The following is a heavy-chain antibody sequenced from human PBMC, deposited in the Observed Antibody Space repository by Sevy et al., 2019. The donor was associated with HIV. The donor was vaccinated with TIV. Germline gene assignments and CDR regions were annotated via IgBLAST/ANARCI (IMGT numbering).Heavy chain of an antibody. CDR3: ARAGGWYYYDF. Sequence: GGSLRLSCAASGFTFSNYWMSWVRQAPGKGLEWVANIKQDGSEDYYVDSVKGRFTISRDNAKNSLYLQMNSLGAEDTAGYYCARAGGWYYYDFWGQGTLVTVSS. D-gene: IGHD6-19*01. CDR2: IKQDGSED. CDR1: GFTFSNYW. J-gene: IGHJ4*02. V-gene: IGHV3-7*01.